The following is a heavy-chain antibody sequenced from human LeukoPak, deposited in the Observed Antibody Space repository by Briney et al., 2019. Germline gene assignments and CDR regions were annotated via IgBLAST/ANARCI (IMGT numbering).Heavy chain of an antibody. D-gene: IGHD3-22*01. CDR1: GYTLTELS. CDR2: FDPEDGET. CDR3: ATSIPYYYDSSGYYFDC. V-gene: IGHV1-24*01. J-gene: IGHJ4*02. Sequence: ASVKVSCKVSGYTLTELSMHWVRQAPGKGLEWMGGFDPEDGETIYAQKFQGRVTMTEDTSTDTAYMELSSLRSEDTAVYYCATSIPYYYDSSGYYFDCWGQGTLVTVSS.